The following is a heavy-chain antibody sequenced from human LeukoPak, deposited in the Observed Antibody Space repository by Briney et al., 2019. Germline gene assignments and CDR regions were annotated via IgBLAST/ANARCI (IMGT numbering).Heavy chain of an antibody. CDR2: ISAYNGKT. Sequence: AASVKVSCKASGYTFTGYYMHWVRQAPGQGLEWMGWISAYNGKTNYAQKLQGRVTMTTDTSTSKAYMELRSLGSDDTGVYYCAGASGEEQWLLFENWFDPWGQGTLVTVSS. D-gene: IGHD6-19*01. CDR3: AGASGEEQWLLFENWFDP. J-gene: IGHJ5*02. V-gene: IGHV1-18*04. CDR1: GYTFTGYY.